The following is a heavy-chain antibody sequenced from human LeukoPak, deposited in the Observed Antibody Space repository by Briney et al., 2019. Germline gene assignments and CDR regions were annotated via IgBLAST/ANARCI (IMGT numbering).Heavy chain of an antibody. Sequence: SETLSLTCAVYGGSFSGYYWSWIRQPPGKGLEWIGEINHSGSTNYNPSLKSRATISVDTSKNQFSLKLSSVTAADTAVYYCARDFRYYYDSSGFDYWGQGTLVTVSS. V-gene: IGHV4-34*01. CDR3: ARDFRYYYDSSGFDY. CDR1: GGSFSGYY. J-gene: IGHJ4*02. CDR2: INHSGST. D-gene: IGHD3-22*01.